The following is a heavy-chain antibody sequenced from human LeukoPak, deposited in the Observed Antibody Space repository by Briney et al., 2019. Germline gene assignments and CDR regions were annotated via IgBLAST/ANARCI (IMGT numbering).Heavy chain of an antibody. D-gene: IGHD5-12*01. CDR2: IYYSGST. CDR3: ASMATPSRAFDY. Sequence: SETLSLTCTVSGGSISSYYWSWIRKPPGKGLEWIGYIYYSGSTNYNPSLKSRVTISVDTSKNQFSLKLSSVTAADTAVYYCASMATPSRAFDYWGQGTLVTVSS. CDR1: GGSISSYY. J-gene: IGHJ4*02. V-gene: IGHV4-59*01.